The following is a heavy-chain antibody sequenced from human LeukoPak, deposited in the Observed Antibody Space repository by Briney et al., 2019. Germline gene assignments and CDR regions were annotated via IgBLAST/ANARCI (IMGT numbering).Heavy chain of an antibody. CDR3: AREVVVARLSGPGGVAFDI. D-gene: IGHD2-15*01. J-gene: IGHJ3*02. CDR1: GFTFSSYA. CDR2: ISSNGGST. V-gene: IGHV3-64*01. Sequence: GGSLRLSCAASGFTFSSYAMHWVRQAPGKGLEYVSAISSNGGSTYYANSVKGRFTISRDNSKNTLYLQMGSLRAEDMAGYYCAREVVVARLSGPGGVAFDIWGQGTMVTVSS.